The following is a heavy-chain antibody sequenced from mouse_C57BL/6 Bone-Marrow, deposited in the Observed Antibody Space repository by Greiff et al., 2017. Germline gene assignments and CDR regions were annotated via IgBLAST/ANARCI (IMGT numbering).Heavy chain of an antibody. J-gene: IGHJ3*01. Sequence: EVQGVESGEGLVKPGGSLKLSCAASGFTFSSYAMSWVRQTPEKRLEWVAYISSGGDYIYYADTVKGRFTISRDNARNTLYLQMSSLKSEDTAMYYCTRGGIYYGNYVAFAYWGQGTLVTVSA. CDR2: ISSGGDYI. CDR3: TRGGIYYGNYVAFAY. V-gene: IGHV5-9-1*02. D-gene: IGHD2-1*01. CDR1: GFTFSSYA.